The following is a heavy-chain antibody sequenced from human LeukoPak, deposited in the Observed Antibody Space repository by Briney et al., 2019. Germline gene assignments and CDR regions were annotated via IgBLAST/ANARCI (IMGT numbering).Heavy chain of an antibody. J-gene: IGHJ4*02. CDR3: AKDRYSSSRYGTNDY. D-gene: IGHD6-13*01. CDR2: ISGSGGST. CDR1: GFTFSSYA. V-gene: IGHV3-23*01. Sequence: GGSLRLSCAASGFTFSSYAMSWVRQAPGKGLEWVSAISGSGGSTYYVDSVKGRFTISRDNSKNTLYLQMNSLRAEDTAVYYCAKDRYSSSRYGTNDYWGQGTLVTVSS.